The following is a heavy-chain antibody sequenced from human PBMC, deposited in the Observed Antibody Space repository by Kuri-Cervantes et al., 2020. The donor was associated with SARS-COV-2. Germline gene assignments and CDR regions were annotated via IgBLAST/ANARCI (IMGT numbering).Heavy chain of an antibody. CDR3: ATGYSSGYYYNY. V-gene: IGHV4-34*01. D-gene: IGHD3-22*01. CDR1: GGSFSGYY. Sequence: SETLSLTCAVYGGSFSGYYWSWIRQPPGKGLEWIGEINHSGSTNYNPSLKSRVTIPVDTSKNQFSLKLSSVTAADTAVYYCATGYSSGYYYNYWGQGTLVTVSS. J-gene: IGHJ4*02. CDR2: INHSGST.